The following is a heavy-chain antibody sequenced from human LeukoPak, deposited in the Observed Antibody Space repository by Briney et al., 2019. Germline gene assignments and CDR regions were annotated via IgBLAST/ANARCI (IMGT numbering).Heavy chain of an antibody. V-gene: IGHV4-34*01. CDR2: INHRGSA. CDR1: GGSFSGHY. CDR3: ARGPD. J-gene: IGHJ4*02. Sequence: PSETLSLTCAVSGGSFSGHYWGWIRQPPGKGLEWIGDINHRGSANYNPSLKSRVVLSVDTSKKQFSLRINSVTAADTAVYYCARGPDWGQGTLVIVSS.